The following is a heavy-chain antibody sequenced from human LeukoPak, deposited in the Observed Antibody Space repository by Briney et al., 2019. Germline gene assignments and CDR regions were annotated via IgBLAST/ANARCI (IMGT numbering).Heavy chain of an antibody. V-gene: IGHV3-30*02. J-gene: IGHJ4*02. CDR3: AKDRDPYYDSSGYSYFDY. D-gene: IGHD3-22*01. CDR1: GFTFSSYG. Sequence: GGSLRLSCAASGFTFSSYGMHWVRQAPGEGREWVAFKRYDGSNKKYADSVKGRFTISRDNSKNTLYLQMNSLRAEDTAVYYCAKDRDPYYDSSGYSYFDYWGQGTLVTVSS. CDR2: KRYDGSNK.